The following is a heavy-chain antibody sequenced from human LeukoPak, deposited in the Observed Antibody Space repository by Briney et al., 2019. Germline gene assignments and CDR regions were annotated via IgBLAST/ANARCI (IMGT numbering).Heavy chain of an antibody. Sequence: SETLSLTCTVYGGSISSYYWSWIRQPPGKGLEWIGYIYYSGSTNYNPPLKSRVTISVDTSKNQFSLKLSSVTAADTAVYYCARDQGSDGMDVWGQGTTVTVSS. V-gene: IGHV4-59*01. J-gene: IGHJ6*02. CDR1: GGSISSYY. CDR2: IYYSGST. CDR3: ARDQGSDGMDV.